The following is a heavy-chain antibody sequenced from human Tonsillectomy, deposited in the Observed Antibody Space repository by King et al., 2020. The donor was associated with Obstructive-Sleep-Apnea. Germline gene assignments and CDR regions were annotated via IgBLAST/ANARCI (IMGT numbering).Heavy chain of an antibody. J-gene: IGHJ4*02. Sequence: HLQLQESGPGLVKPSETLSLTCTVSGGSISSSSYYWGWIRQPPGKGLEWIGSIYYSGSTYYNPSLKSRVTISVDTSKNQFSLKLSSVTAADPAVYYCASPKESVVVVTASPFDYWGQGTLVTVSS. D-gene: IGHD2-21*02. CDR3: ASPKESVVVVTASPFDY. CDR1: GGSISSSSYY. CDR2: IYYSGST. V-gene: IGHV4-39*07.